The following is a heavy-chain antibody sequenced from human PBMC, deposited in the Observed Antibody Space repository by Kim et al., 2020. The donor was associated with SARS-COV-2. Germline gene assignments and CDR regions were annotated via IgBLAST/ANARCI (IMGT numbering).Heavy chain of an antibody. D-gene: IGHD5-18*01. V-gene: IGHV1-24*01. CDR3: ATDKNSYGYRHYYYGMDV. Sequence: ASVKVSCKVSGYTLTELSMHWVRQAPGKGLEWMGGFDPEDGETIYAQKFQGRVTMTEDTSTDTAYMELSSLRSEDTAVYYCATDKNSYGYRHYYYGMDVWGQGTTVTVSS. J-gene: IGHJ6*02. CDR2: FDPEDGET. CDR1: GYTLTELS.